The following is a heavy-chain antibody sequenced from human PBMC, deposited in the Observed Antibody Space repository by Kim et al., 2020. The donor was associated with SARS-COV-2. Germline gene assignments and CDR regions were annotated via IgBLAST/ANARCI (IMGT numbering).Heavy chain of an antibody. V-gene: IGHV3-23*01. Sequence: GGSLRLSCAASGFTFSNYGMSWVRQSPGKGLEWVSAISTSGDDTNYPDSVKGRFTISRDNSKNTLSLQMNSLRTEDTALYYCAKGETDGIAHYDFWGQGTLVTVSS. CDR1: GFTFSNYG. CDR2: ISTSGDDT. D-gene: IGHD6-13*01. J-gene: IGHJ4*02. CDR3: AKGETDGIAHYDF.